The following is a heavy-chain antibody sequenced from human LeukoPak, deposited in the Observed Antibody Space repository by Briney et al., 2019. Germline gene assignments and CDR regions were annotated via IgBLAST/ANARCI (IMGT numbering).Heavy chain of an antibody. Sequence: ASVKVSCKASGYTFTSYGISWVREAPGQGLEGRGWISAYNGNTIYAQKLQRRVTMTTDPSTSTAYMELSSLRSDDTAVYYCARGSGSRRRSYYYYYIDVWGKGTTVTVSS. CDR2: ISAYNGNT. CDR1: GYTFTSYG. V-gene: IGHV1-18*01. CDR3: ARGSGSRRRSYYYYYIDV. J-gene: IGHJ6*03. D-gene: IGHD1-26*01.